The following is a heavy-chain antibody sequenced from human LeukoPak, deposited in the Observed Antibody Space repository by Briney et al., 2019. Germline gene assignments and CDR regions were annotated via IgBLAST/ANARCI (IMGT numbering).Heavy chain of an antibody. D-gene: IGHD3-10*01. J-gene: IGHJ5*02. CDR1: GFTFSSYG. Sequence: GGSLRLSCAASGFTFSSYGMHWVRQAPGKGLEWVAFIRYDGSNKYYADSVKGRFTISRDNSKNTLYLQMNSLRAEDTAVYYCARDAPSYYAGSGKNLWGQGTLVIVSS. V-gene: IGHV3-30*02. CDR3: ARDAPSYYAGSGKNL. CDR2: IRYDGSNK.